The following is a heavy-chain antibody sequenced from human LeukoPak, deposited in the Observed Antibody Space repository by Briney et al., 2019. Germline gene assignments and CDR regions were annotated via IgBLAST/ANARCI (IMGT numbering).Heavy chain of an antibody. CDR2: INHSGST. Sequence: SETLSLTCAVYGGSFSGYYWSWIRQPPGKGLEWIGEINHSGSTNYNPSLKSRVTISVDTSKNQFSLKLSSVTAADTAVYYCAVQNWNYYYWGQGTLATVSS. V-gene: IGHV4-34*01. CDR3: AVQNWNYYY. CDR1: GGSFSGYY. J-gene: IGHJ4*02. D-gene: IGHD1-7*01.